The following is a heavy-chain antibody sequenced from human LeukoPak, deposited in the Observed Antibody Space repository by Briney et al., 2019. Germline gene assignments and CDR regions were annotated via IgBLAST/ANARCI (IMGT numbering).Heavy chain of an antibody. J-gene: IGHJ4*02. V-gene: IGHV4-30-4*01. CDR3: ARDSLPGTY. D-gene: IGHD3-10*01. Sequence: SETLSLTCTVSGGSISSGDYYWSWIRQPPGKGLEWIGYIYYSGSTYHSPSLKSRVTISVDTSKNQFSLKLSSVTAADTAVYYCARDSLPGTYWGQGTLVTVSS. CDR2: IYYSGST. CDR1: GGSISSGDYY.